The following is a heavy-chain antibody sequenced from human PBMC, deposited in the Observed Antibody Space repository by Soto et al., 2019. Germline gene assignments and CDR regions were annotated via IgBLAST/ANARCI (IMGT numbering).Heavy chain of an antibody. V-gene: IGHV4-59*08. CDR3: ARLYGYSFDY. Sequence: SETLSLTCTVSGGSISSYYWSWIRQPPGKGLEWIGYIYYSGSTNYNPSLKSRVTISVDTSKNQFSLKLSSVTAADTAVYYCARLYGYSFDYWGQGTLVTVSS. J-gene: IGHJ4*02. CDR2: IYYSGST. CDR1: GGSISSYY. D-gene: IGHD2-8*02.